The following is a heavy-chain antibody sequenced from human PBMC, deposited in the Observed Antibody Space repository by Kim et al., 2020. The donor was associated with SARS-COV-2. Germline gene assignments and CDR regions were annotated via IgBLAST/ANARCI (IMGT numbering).Heavy chain of an antibody. Sequence: GGSLRLSCAASGFTFSSYAMHWVRQAPGKGLEWVAVISYDGSNKYYADSVKGRFTISRDNSKNTLYLQMNSLRAEDTAVYYCAGSPREGNYYGSGSHWGQGTLVTVSS. J-gene: IGHJ4*02. CDR2: ISYDGSNK. V-gene: IGHV3-30*04. CDR1: GFTFSSYA. CDR3: AGSPREGNYYGSGSH. D-gene: IGHD3-10*01.